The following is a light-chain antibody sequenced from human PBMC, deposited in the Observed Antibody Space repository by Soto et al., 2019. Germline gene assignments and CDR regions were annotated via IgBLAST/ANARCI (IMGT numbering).Light chain of an antibody. CDR1: QSVSGY. CDR3: EHPNKSPIT. V-gene: IGKV3-15*01. J-gene: IGKJ5*01. CDR2: DAS. Sequence: MVLPQSPAPLSVSPGERATLSCRASQSVSGYLAWYHHKPGQAPRLLIYDASTRDLDAPSRFAGSGSGTEFTRTISSLQFEEFAVYFCEHPNKSPITVGRGTRLEI.